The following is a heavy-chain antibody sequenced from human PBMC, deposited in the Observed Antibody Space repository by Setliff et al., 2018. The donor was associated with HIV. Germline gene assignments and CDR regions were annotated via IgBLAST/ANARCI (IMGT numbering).Heavy chain of an antibody. D-gene: IGHD3-10*01. CDR1: GFTFTDSA. J-gene: IGHJ3*02. CDR2: IVVGRGNT. V-gene: IGHV1-58*01. CDR3: VADPSISMVRGLILGSTFDI. Sequence: SVKVSCKASGFTFTDSAVQWVRQTRGQRLEWIGWIVVGRGNTNYAQQFQGRVTITRDKSTSTAYMELSSLRSEDTAVYYCVADPSISMVRGLILGSTFDIWGQGTMVTVSS.